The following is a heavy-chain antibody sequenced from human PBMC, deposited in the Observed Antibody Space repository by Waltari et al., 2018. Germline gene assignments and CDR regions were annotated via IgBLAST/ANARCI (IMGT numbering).Heavy chain of an antibody. V-gene: IGHV4-39*01. J-gene: IGHJ6*02. CDR3: ARHGKGRYSSSSYYYYYGMDV. CDR1: GGSISSSSYY. CDR2: IYYSGST. Sequence: QLQLQESGPGLVKPSETLSLTCTVSGGSISSSSYYWVWIRQPPGKGLEWIGSIYYSGSTYYNPSLKSRVTISVDTSKNQFSLKLSSVTAADTAVYYCARHGKGRYSSSSYYYYYGMDVWGQGTTVTVSS. D-gene: IGHD6-13*01.